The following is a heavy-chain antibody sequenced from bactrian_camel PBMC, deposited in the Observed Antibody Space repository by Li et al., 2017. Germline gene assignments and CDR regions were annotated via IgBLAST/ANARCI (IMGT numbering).Heavy chain of an antibody. CDR1: GGPYAGHC. J-gene: IGHJ4*01. V-gene: IGHV3-3*01. Sequence: HVQLVESGGGSVQAGGSLKPSCVSSGGPYAGHCMGWFRQAPGKQREVIATIFTGGPAVYYAESVKGRFTISQDNRKSTVFLQMNTLEPEDSATYYCAADFGVCRFDTRYNYRGQGTQVTVS. D-gene: IGHD1*01. CDR3: AADFGVCRFDTRYNY. CDR2: IFTGGPAV.